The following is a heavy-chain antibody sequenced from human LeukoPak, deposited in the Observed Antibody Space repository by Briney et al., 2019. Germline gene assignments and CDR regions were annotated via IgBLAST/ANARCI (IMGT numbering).Heavy chain of an antibody. CDR3: VRGTNDWTGIDY. Sequence: GGSLRLSCAASGFTFNKYWMHWVRKAPGKGLVWVSRINPDGTRPDYADSVKGRFTISRDNARNTLCLQMNSLRVEDTAIYYCVRGTNDWTGIDYWGQGTLVTVSS. V-gene: IGHV3-74*01. J-gene: IGHJ4*02. D-gene: IGHD2-8*01. CDR1: GFTFNKYW. CDR2: INPDGTRP.